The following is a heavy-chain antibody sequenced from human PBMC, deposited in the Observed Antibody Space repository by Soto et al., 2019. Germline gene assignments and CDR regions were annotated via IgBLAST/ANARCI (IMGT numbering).Heavy chain of an antibody. CDR2: IYYSGST. J-gene: IGHJ4*02. Sequence: TPCPTFTVSCGTISSGGYFWSLIRQHPGKGLEWIGYIYYSGSTYYNPSLKSRVTISVDTSKNQFSLKPSSVTAADTAVYYCAREGYSSSWPTYYFDYWGQGTLVTV. D-gene: IGHD6-13*01. CDR3: AREGYSSSWPTYYFDY. V-gene: IGHV4-31*03. CDR1: CGTISSGGYF.